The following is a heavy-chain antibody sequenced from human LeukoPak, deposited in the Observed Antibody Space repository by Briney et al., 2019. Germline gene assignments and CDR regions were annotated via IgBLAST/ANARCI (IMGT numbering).Heavy chain of an antibody. CDR2: IYHTGST. V-gene: IGHV4-4*02. Sequence: SGTRSLTCAVSGGSISSTNWWSWVRQPPGKGLEWIGEIYHTGSTNYNPSLKSRVTISVDKSKNQFSLKLSSVTAADTAVYYCARVPVIALADPFDHWGQGTLVTVSS. D-gene: IGHD6-19*01. CDR3: ARVPVIALADPFDH. CDR1: GGSISSTNW. J-gene: IGHJ4*02.